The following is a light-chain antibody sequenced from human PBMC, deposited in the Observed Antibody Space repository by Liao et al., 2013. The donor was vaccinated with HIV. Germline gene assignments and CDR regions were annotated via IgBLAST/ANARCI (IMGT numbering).Light chain of an antibody. Sequence: SYELTQPPSVSVAPGKTATITCGGNNIGSKSVHWYQQKPGQAPVLVIYKDSERPSGIPERFSGSNSGNTATLTISRVEPGDEADYYCQVWHSSSDHVVFGGGTKLTVL. CDR2: KDS. J-gene: IGLJ2*01. CDR1: NIGSKS. V-gene: IGLV3-21*04. CDR3: QVWHSSSDHVV.